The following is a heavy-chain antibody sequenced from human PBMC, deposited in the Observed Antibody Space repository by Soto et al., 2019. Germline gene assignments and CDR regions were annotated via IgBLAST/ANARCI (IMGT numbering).Heavy chain of an antibody. D-gene: IGHD1-26*01. CDR2: ISWSSGSI. CDR1: GFTFDDYA. J-gene: IGHJ4*02. Sequence: EVQLVESGGGLVQPGRSLRLSCAASGFTFDDYAMHWVRQAPGKGLEWVSGISWSSGSIGYADSVKGRFTISRDNAKNSLYLQMNSLRAEDTALYYCAKDIGRSAFDYWGQGTLVTVSS. CDR3: AKDIGRSAFDY. V-gene: IGHV3-9*01.